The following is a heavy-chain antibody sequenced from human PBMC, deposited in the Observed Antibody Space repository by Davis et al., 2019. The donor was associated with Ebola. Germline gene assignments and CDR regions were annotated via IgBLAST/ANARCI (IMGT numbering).Heavy chain of an antibody. CDR3: AGGHPTGGSGGWFDP. J-gene: IGHJ5*02. CDR2: INPNSGTT. D-gene: IGHD2-15*01. Sequence: ASVKVSCKASGYTFTAYYIHWVRQAPGQGLEWMAWINPNSGTTKYAQNFQGRVTVTRDTSITTTYMELSRLRSDDTAVYYCAGGHPTGGSGGWFDPWGQGTLVTVSS. V-gene: IGHV1-2*02. CDR1: GYTFTAYY.